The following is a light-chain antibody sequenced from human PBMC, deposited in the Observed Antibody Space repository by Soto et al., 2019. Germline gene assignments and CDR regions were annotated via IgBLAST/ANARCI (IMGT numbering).Light chain of an antibody. CDR1: SGHSSYA. CDR3: QTWGTGTVV. Sequence: QSVLTQSPSASASLGASVKLTCTLSSGHSSYAIAWHQQQPEKGPRYLMKLNSDGSHSKGDGIPDRFSGSSSGAERYLIISSLQSEDEADYYCQTWGTGTVVFGGGTKVTVL. V-gene: IGLV4-69*01. J-gene: IGLJ2*01. CDR2: LNSDGSH.